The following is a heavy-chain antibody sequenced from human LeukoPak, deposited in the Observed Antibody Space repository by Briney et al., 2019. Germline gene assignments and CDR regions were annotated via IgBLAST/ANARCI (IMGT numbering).Heavy chain of an antibody. CDR3: ARAPGAARLYYYYYMDV. D-gene: IGHD6-6*01. Sequence: SETLSLTCTVSGASVSSGSYYWSWIRQPPGKGLEWIGYIYYSGSTNYNPSLKSRVTISVDTSKNQFSLKLSSVTAADTAVYYCARAPGAARLYYYYYMDVWGKGTTVTVSS. V-gene: IGHV4-61*01. CDR1: GASVSSGSYY. CDR2: IYYSGST. J-gene: IGHJ6*03.